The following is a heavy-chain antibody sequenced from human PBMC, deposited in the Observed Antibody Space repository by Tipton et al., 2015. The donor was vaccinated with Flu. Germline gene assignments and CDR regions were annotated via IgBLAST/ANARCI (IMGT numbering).Heavy chain of an antibody. J-gene: IGHJ4*02. CDR1: GFTFSGYA. Sequence: SLRLSCTASGFTFSGYAMHWVRQAPGKGLEWVAFTSFDGTNKYYPDSVKGRFSVSRNNIKNTLYPQMNSLSAEDTAVYYCARDQGLEWGLLRTHYFDYWGQGALVTVSS. CDR3: ARDQGLEWGLLRTHYFDY. CDR2: TSFDGTNK. D-gene: IGHD3-3*01. V-gene: IGHV3-33*01.